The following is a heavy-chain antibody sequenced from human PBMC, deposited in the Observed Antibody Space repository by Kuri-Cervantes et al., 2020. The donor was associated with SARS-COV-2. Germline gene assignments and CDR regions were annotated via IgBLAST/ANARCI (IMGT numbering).Heavy chain of an antibody. J-gene: IGHJ6*02. CDR3: AIIESSSDYYYYGMDV. CDR1: GFTFSSYS. V-gene: IGHV3-21*01. CDR2: ISSSSSYI. Sequence: GESLKISCAASGFTFSSYSMNWVRQAPGKGLEWVSSISSSSSYIYYADSVKGRFTISGDNAKNSLYLQMNSLRAEDTAVYYCAIIESSSDYYYYGMDVWGQGTTVTVSS. D-gene: IGHD3-10*01.